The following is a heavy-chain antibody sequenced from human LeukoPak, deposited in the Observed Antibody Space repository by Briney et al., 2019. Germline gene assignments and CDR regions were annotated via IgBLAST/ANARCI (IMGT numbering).Heavy chain of an antibody. CDR2: ISSSGSYT. CDR1: GFXFSDYY. D-gene: IGHD3-10*02. V-gene: IGHV3-11*03. Sequence: GGPLRLSCTASGFXFSDYYITWARQAPGKGLEWISYISSSGSYTNYTDSVKGRFTISRDNAKNSLYLHLNSLRAEDTAVYYCARIRDYVFDYWGQGALVTVSS. J-gene: IGHJ4*02. CDR3: ARIRDYVFDY.